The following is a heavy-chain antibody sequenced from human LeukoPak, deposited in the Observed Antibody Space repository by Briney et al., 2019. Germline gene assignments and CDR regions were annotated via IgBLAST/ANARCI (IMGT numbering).Heavy chain of an antibody. CDR1: GXTFSSFA. CDR2: ISYDGSNK. V-gene: IGHV3-30-3*01. Sequence: GSLRLSCSASGXTFSSFAMHWVRQAPGKGLEWVAVISYDGSNKYFADSVKGRFTISRDNSKNTLYLQMNSLRAEDTAVYYCARDQMIAAAGLDYWGQGTLVTVSS. D-gene: IGHD6-13*01. CDR3: ARDQMIAAAGLDY. J-gene: IGHJ4*02.